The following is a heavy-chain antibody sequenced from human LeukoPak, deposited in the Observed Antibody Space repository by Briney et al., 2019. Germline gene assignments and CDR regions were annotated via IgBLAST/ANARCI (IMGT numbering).Heavy chain of an antibody. CDR1: GFTFSTYA. D-gene: IGHD2-15*01. Sequence: PGGSLRLSCAASGFTFSTYAMSWVRQAPGKGLEWVSTISTTGYNTYYADSVKGRFTIARDNFKNTQSLHMNSLRAEDTAVYYCLGYCSGGSCYSGAHWGQGTLVTVSS. V-gene: IGHV3-23*01. CDR2: ISTTGYNT. CDR3: LGYCSGGSCYSGAH. J-gene: IGHJ4*02.